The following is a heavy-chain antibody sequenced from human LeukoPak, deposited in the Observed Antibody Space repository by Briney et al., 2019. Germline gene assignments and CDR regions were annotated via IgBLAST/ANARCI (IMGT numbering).Heavy chain of an antibody. CDR3: ARTGYDSSGYYY. V-gene: IGHV3-30*02. J-gene: IGHJ4*02. D-gene: IGHD3-22*01. CDR1: GFTFSNYG. CDR2: IRYDGSNK. Sequence: GGSLRLSCAASGFTFSNYGLHWVRQAPGKGREWGSFIRYDGSNKYYIDYVKGRFTISRDNSKNTLYLQMNSLRVEDTAVYYWARTGYDSSGYYYWGQGTLVTVSS.